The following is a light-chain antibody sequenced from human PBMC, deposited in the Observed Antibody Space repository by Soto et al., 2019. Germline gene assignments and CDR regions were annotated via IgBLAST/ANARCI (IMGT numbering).Light chain of an antibody. CDR2: GVS. J-gene: IGLJ1*01. V-gene: IGLV2-14*01. CDR1: SSDVGGYNY. CDR3: ISYTGSSTSYV. Sequence: QSALTRPPSASGSPGQSVAISCTGTSSDVGGYNYVSWYQQHPGKAPKLMIYGVSNRPSGVSSRFSGSKSGNTASLTISGLQAEDEADYYCISYTGSSTSYVFGSGTKVTVL.